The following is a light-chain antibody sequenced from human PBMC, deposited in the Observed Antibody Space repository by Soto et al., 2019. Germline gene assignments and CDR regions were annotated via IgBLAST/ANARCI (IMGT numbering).Light chain of an antibody. CDR2: EVT. CDR3: SSHTSVNTRV. J-gene: IGLJ1*01. CDR1: SSDVCTYDY. Sequence: QSVLTQPASVSGSPGQSIAISCTGTSSDVCTYDYVSWYQQYPDKAPKLIIYEVTQRPSGVSNRFSGSKSGNTASLTISWLQAEDEADYYCSSHTSVNTRVFGTGTKVTVL. V-gene: IGLV2-14*01.